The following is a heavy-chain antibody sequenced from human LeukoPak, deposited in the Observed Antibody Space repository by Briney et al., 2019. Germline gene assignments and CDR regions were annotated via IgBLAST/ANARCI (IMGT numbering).Heavy chain of an antibody. CDR1: GGSISSYY. J-gene: IGHJ4*02. Sequence: SETQSLTCTVSGGSISSYYWSWIRQPPGKGLEWIGYIYYSGSTNYNPSLKSRVTISVDTSKNQFSLKLSSVTAADTAVYYCAGRGYSYGTLGYWGQGTLVTVSS. CDR2: IYYSGST. D-gene: IGHD5-18*01. CDR3: AGRGYSYGTLGY. V-gene: IGHV4-59*01.